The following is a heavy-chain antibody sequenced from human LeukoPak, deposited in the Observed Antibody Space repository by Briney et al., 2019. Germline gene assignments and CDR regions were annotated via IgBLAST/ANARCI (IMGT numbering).Heavy chain of an antibody. CDR1: GYTFTGYY. Sequence: GASVKVSCKASGYTFTGYYMHLVRQAPGQGLELMGWINPNSGGTNYAQKFQGRVTMTRDTSISTAYMELSRLRSDDTAVYYCARAYENTEYYFDYWGQGTLVTVSS. D-gene: IGHD2-2*02. CDR2: INPNSGGT. V-gene: IGHV1-2*02. J-gene: IGHJ4*02. CDR3: ARAYENTEYYFDY.